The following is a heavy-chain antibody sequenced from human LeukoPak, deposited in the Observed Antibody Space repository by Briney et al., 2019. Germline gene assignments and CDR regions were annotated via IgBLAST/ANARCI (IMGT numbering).Heavy chain of an antibody. Sequence: PSQTLSLTCTVSGGSISSGDYYWSWIRQPPGKGLEWIGYIYYSGSTYYNPSLKSRVTISVDTSKNQFSLKLSSVTAADTAVYYCARGLVGSGWVFSQVDYWGQGTLVTVSS. CDR3: ARGLVGSGWVFSQVDY. CDR2: IYYSGST. V-gene: IGHV4-30-4*01. J-gene: IGHJ4*02. D-gene: IGHD6-19*01. CDR1: GGSISSGDYY.